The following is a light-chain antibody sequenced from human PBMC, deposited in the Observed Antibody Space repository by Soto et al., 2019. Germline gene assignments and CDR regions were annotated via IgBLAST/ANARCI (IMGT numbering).Light chain of an antibody. CDR2: GAS. CDR1: QTVNNN. CDR3: QKYNNWPLT. Sequence: EIVMTQSPDTLSVSPGERATLSCRASQTVNNNLAWYQQKPGQAPRLLIYGASARATGIPARFSGSGSGTEFTLSISRLQSEDFAVYYCQKYNNWPLTFGGGTKVEIK. J-gene: IGKJ4*01. V-gene: IGKV3-15*01.